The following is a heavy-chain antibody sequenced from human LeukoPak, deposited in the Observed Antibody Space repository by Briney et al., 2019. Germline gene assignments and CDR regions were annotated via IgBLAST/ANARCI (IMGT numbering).Heavy chain of an antibody. D-gene: IGHD7-27*01. Sequence: PGGPLRLSCAASGFTFTSYAFLGLRPAPGKGVVGVVGISYDGRTKYYADSVKGRFTSSRDNSKNTLDLQMNRLSAEDTAVYYCARDTALTGKGKGGRFDPWGQGILVTVSS. CDR3: ARDTALTGKGKGGRFDP. V-gene: IGHV3-30*01. J-gene: IGHJ5*01. CDR2: ISYDGRTK. CDR1: GFTFTSYA.